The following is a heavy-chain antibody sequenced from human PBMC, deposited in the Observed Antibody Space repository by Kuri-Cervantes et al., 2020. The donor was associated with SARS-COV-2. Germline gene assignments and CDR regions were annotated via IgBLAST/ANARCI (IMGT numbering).Heavy chain of an antibody. V-gene: IGHV4-39*07. Sequence: SETLSLTCTVSGGSISSSSYYWGWIRQPPGKGLEWIGSSYYSGSTYYNPSLKSRVTISVDTSKNQFSLRLSSVTAADTAVYYCARSPDLWWFDPWGQGTLVTVSS. J-gene: IGHJ5*02. CDR1: GGSISSSSYY. D-gene: IGHD3-3*01. CDR2: SYYSGST. CDR3: ARSPDLWWFDP.